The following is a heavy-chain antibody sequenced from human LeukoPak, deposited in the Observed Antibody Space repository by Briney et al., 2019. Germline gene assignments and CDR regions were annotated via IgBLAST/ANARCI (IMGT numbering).Heavy chain of an antibody. CDR1: GFTFSNAW. CDR3: TTDSSTTTYNFDY. CDR2: IKRKTDGGTT. Sequence: SGGSLRLSCAASGFTFSNAWMNWVGQAPGLGLKWVGRIKRKTDGGTTDYAAPVKGRFTISRDDSKNTLYLQMNSLKTEDTAVYYCTTDSSTTTYNFDYWGQGTLVTVSS. J-gene: IGHJ4*02. V-gene: IGHV3-15*01. D-gene: IGHD2-2*01.